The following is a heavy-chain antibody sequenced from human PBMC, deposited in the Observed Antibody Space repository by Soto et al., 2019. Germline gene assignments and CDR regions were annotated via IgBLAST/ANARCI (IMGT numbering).Heavy chain of an antibody. CDR3: ARELPPIYGDNRYYYYGMDV. CDR2: IKQDGSEK. D-gene: IGHD4-17*01. CDR1: GFTFSSYW. V-gene: IGHV3-7*01. Sequence: GGSLRLSCAASGFTFSSYWMSWVRQAPGKGLEWVANIKQDGSEKYYVDSVKGRFTISRDNAKNSLYLQMNSLRAEDTAVYYCARELPPIYGDNRYYYYGMDVWGQGTTVTVSS. J-gene: IGHJ6*02.